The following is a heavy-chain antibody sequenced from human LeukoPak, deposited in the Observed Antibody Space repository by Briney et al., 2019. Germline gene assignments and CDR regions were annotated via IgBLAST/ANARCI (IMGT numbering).Heavy chain of an antibody. V-gene: IGHV3-23*01. J-gene: IGHJ4*01. Sequence: GGSLRLSCAASGFTFSSYAMSWVRQAPGKGLEWVSAIRDSGSSTHYADSVKGRFTTSRDNSKNTLFLQMNNLRAEDTAIYYCAKYGPQDSGSSHFDYWGQGALVTVSS. CDR2: IRDSGSST. CDR3: AKYGPQDSGSSHFDY. D-gene: IGHD1-26*01. CDR1: GFTFSSYA.